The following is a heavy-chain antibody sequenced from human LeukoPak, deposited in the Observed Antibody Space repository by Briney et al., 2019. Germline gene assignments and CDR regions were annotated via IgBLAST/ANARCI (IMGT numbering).Heavy chain of an antibody. J-gene: IGHJ4*02. Sequence: SETLSLTCAVYGGSFSGYYWSWIRQPPGKGLEWIGEINHSGSTNYNPSLKSGVTISVDTSKNQFSLKLSSVTAADTAVYYCARHRIRGSSGWSYWGQGTLVTVSS. V-gene: IGHV4-34*01. CDR1: GGSFSGYY. D-gene: IGHD6-19*01. CDR2: INHSGST. CDR3: ARHRIRGSSGWSY.